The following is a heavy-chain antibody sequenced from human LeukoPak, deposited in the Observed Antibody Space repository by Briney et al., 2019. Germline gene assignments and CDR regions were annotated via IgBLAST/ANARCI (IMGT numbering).Heavy chain of an antibody. CDR1: GGSISSSNW. V-gene: IGHV4-4*02. J-gene: IGHJ4*02. CDR2: IYHSGST. D-gene: IGHD3-16*02. Sequence: SGTLSLTCAVSGGSISSSNWWSWVRQPPGKGLEWIGEIYHSGSTNYNPSLKSRVTISVDKSKNQFSLKLSSVTAADTAVYYCARVPADHYDYVWGSYRYGFDYWGQGTLVTVSS. CDR3: ARVPADHYDYVWGSYRYGFDY.